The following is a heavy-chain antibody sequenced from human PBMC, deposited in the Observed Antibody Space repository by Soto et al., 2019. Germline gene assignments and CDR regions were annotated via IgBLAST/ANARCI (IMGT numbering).Heavy chain of an antibody. D-gene: IGHD6-13*01. CDR2: ISAANTNT. J-gene: IGHJ4*02. CDR3: ARDSSWADF. Sequence: ASVKVSCKASGYTFTVYPILWVRQAPGQRLEWMGWISAANTNTKYSQKFQGRVTFTSDTFASTAYMELSYLTSEDTAVYYCARDSSWADFWGQGTLVTVSS. CDR1: GYTFTVYP. V-gene: IGHV1-3*01.